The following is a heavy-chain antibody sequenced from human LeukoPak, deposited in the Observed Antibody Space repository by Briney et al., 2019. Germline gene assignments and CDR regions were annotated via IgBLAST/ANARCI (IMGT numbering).Heavy chain of an antibody. CDR1: GGSIGSSNW. D-gene: IGHD6-19*01. CDR2: IYHSGST. V-gene: IGHV4-4*02. J-gene: IGHJ4*02. Sequence: PSETLSLTCAVSGGSIGSSNWWSWVRQPPGKGLEWIGEIYHSGSTNYNPSLKSRVTISVDKSKNQFSLKLSSVTAADTAVYYCARVPRVAVAGSTIDYWGQGTLVTVSS. CDR3: ARVPRVAVAGSTIDY.